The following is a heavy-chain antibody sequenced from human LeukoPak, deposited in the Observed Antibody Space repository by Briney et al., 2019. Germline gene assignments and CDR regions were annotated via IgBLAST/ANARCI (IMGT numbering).Heavy chain of an antibody. D-gene: IGHD3-16*02. V-gene: IGHV5-51*01. CDR3: ARHDGGYDYVWGSYRSRRGYYYMDV. CDR2: IYPGDSDT. Sequence: GESLKIFCKGSGYSFTTYWIAWVRQMPGKGLEWMGFIYPGDSDTRYSPSFQGQVTISADKSISTAFLQWSSLKASDTAMYYCARHDGGYDYVWGSYRSRRGYYYMDVWGKGTTVTISS. J-gene: IGHJ6*03. CDR1: GYSFTTYW.